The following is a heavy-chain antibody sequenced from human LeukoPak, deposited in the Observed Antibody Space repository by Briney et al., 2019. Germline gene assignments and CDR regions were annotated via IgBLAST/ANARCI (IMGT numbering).Heavy chain of an antibody. CDR3: AKDEAV. V-gene: IGHV3-23*01. CDR2: ISGSGGST. Sequence: GGSLRLSCAASGFTFDDYGMSWVRQAPGKGLEWVSGISGSGGSTYYADSVRGRFTISRDNSKNTLYLQMNSLRAEDTAIYYCAKDEAVWGHGTTVTVSS. CDR1: GFTFDDYG. J-gene: IGHJ6*02.